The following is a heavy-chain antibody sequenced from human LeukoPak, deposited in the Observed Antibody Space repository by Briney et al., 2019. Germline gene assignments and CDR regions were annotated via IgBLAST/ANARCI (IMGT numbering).Heavy chain of an antibody. CDR2: IIPSFGTA. J-gene: IGHJ4*02. D-gene: IGHD6-13*01. Sequence: SVKVSCKASGGTVSTYAISWVRQAPGQGLEWMGRIIPSFGTANSAQKFQGRVTITTDESTSTAYMELSSLRSEDTAVYYCARALPGYSSSWHFDYWGQGTLVTVS. V-gene: IGHV1-69*05. CDR3: ARALPGYSSSWHFDY. CDR1: GGTVSTYA.